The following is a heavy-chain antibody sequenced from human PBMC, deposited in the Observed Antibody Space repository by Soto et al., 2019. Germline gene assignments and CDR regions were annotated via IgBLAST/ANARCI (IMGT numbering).Heavy chain of an antibody. D-gene: IGHD5-12*01. V-gene: IGHV3-15*01. Sequence: EVQVVESGGGLVKPGGSLRLSCTTSRFIFKNAWMTWVRRAPGKGLEWIGRIKTKTDGETTDYASPMKGRFTISRDDSRSTVFLQMTSLKAEDTAIYYCTATKGAYSAYVSCDFWGQGVLVTVSS. CDR1: RFIFKNAW. J-gene: IGHJ4*02. CDR3: TATKGAYSAYVSCDF. CDR2: IKTKTDGETT.